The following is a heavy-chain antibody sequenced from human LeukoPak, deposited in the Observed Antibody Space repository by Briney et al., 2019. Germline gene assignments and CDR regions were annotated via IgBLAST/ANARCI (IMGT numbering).Heavy chain of an antibody. V-gene: IGHV3-49*03. CDR3: TTTYCSSTSCLDY. CDR2: IRSKAYGGTT. D-gene: IGHD2-2*01. Sequence: GGSLRLSCTASGFTFGDYAMSWFRQARGKGLEWVGFIRSKAYGGTTEYAASVKGRFTISRDDSKSIAYLQMNSLKTEDTAVYYCTTTYCSSTSCLDYWGQGTLVTVSS. J-gene: IGHJ4*02. CDR1: GFTFGDYA.